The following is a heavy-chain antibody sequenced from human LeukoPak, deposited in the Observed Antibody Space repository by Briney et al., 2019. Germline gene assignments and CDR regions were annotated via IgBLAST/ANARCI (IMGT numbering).Heavy chain of an antibody. CDR1: GFPFDDYG. CDR3: ARDEGGWRYNWFDP. V-gene: IGHV3-20*01. J-gene: IGHJ5*02. CDR2: INWNGGRT. D-gene: IGHD6-19*01. Sequence: GGSLRLPCAASGFPFDDYGTSWVRDAPREGLECVSGINWNGGRTGYAVSVKGPFTTSRDNARNSLYLQMNSLRAEDTALYHCARDEGGWRYNWFDPWGQGTLVTVSS.